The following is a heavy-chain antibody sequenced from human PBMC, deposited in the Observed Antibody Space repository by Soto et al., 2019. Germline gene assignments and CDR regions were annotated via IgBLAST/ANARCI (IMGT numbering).Heavy chain of an antibody. CDR3: AKDRMPKGQWLVAFDY. Sequence: QVQLVESGGGVVQPGRSLRLSCAASGFTFNSYGMHWVRQAPGKGPEWVAVISYDGSNKYYADSVKGRFTISRDNSKNTLYLQMNSLRAEDTAVYYCAKDRMPKGQWLVAFDYWGQGALVTVSS. CDR1: GFTFNSYG. J-gene: IGHJ4*02. V-gene: IGHV3-30*18. CDR2: ISYDGSNK. D-gene: IGHD6-19*01.